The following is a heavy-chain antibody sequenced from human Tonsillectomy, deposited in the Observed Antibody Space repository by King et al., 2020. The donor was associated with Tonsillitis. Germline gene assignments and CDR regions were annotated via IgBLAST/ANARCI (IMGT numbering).Heavy chain of an antibody. Sequence: QLVQSGGGLVKPGGSLRLSCAASGFTFSSYSMNWVRQAPGKGLEWVSSISSSSSYIYYADSVKGRFTISRDNAKNSLYLQMNSLRAEDTAVYYCARGSYGDYDFDYWGQGTLVTVSS. CDR2: ISSSSSYI. D-gene: IGHD4-17*01. V-gene: IGHV3-21*01. J-gene: IGHJ4*02. CDR3: ARGSYGDYDFDY. CDR1: GFTFSSYS.